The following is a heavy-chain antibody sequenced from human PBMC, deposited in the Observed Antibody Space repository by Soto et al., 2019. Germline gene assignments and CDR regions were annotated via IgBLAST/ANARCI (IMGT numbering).Heavy chain of an antibody. V-gene: IGHV4-31*03. CDR1: GGSISSGGYY. CDR3: ARGSSIAGLYYGMDV. J-gene: IGHJ6*02. Sequence: SETLSLTCTVSGGSISSGGYYWTWIRQHPGKGLEWIGYNYYSGITYYNTSLKSRVTISLDTSKNQFSLKLSSVTAADTAVYYCARGSSIAGLYYGMDVWGQGTTVTVSS. D-gene: IGHD6-6*01. CDR2: NYYSGIT.